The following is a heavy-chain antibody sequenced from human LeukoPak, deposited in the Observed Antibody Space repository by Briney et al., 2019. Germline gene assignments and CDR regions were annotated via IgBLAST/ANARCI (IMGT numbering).Heavy chain of an antibody. CDR1: GDSVSSDNW. J-gene: IGHJ4*02. CDR2: IHHGGTT. CDR3: GSNGYYSLDY. D-gene: IGHD3-3*01. Sequence: PSETLSLTCTVSGDSVSSDNWWSWVRQPPGKRLEWLGEIHHGGTTTYNPSFKSRVTISVDKSRNQYSLKLSSVTAADTAMYYCGSNGYYSLDYWGRGTLVTVSS. V-gene: IGHV4-4*02.